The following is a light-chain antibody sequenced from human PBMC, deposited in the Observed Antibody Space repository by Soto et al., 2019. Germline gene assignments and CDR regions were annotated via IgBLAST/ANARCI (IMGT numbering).Light chain of an antibody. CDR2: DAT. Sequence: DLQLTQSPSSLSAFVGDRLSITCRASQSISSFLNWYVQKPGKAPNLLIFDATTLQSGVPSRFSGSGSGTHFTLTISSLQAEDFATYYCQQSYGTPWTFGQGTKVEIK. J-gene: IGKJ1*01. CDR1: QSISSF. V-gene: IGKV1-39*01. CDR3: QQSYGTPWT.